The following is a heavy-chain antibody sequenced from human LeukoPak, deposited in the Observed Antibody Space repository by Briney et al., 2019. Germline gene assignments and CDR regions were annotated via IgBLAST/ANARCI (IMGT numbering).Heavy chain of an antibody. D-gene: IGHD3-10*01. Sequence: GGSLRLPCAASGFTVSSNYMTWVRQAPGKGLEWVSVISAGGSTYYADSVKGRFTISRDNSKNTLYLQMNSLRAEDTAVYYCASGVTYYYGSASDYWGQGTLVTVSS. CDR1: GFTVSSNY. V-gene: IGHV3-53*01. CDR2: ISAGGST. CDR3: ASGVTYYYGSASDY. J-gene: IGHJ4*02.